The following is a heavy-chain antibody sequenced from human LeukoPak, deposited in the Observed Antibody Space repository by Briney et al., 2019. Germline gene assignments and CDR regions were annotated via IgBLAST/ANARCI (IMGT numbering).Heavy chain of an antibody. CDR3: AKSMSTTSRGFFDY. D-gene: IGHD5-24*01. Sequence: PGGSLRLSCAASGFTFSSYAMSWVRQAPGKGLEWVSAISDTGGSTYYADSVKGRFTISRDNSQNTLFLQINSLRAEDTAIYYCAKSMSTTSRGFFDYWGQGALVTVSS. J-gene: IGHJ4*02. CDR1: GFTFSSYA. CDR2: ISDTGGST. V-gene: IGHV3-23*01.